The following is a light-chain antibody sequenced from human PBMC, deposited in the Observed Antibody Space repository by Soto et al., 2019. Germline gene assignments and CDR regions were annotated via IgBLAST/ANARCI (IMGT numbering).Light chain of an antibody. CDR3: CSYGGNIVYV. CDR2: EDS. J-gene: IGLJ1*01. CDR1: SSDVGKYNL. Sequence: QSVLTQPASVSGSPGQSIAIPCTGTSSDVGKYNLVSWYQQHPGKAPKVLIYEDSKRPSGISDRFSGSKSGNTASLTISGLQAEDEADYYCCSYGGNIVYVCGTGTKLTVL. V-gene: IGLV2-23*01.